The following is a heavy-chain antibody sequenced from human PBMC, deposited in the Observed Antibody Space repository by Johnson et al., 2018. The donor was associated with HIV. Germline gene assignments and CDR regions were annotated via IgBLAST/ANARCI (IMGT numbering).Heavy chain of an antibody. CDR1: GFTFSSYA. CDR2: ISYDGGEK. J-gene: IGHJ3*02. CDR3: AREFTLDWLNPTI. D-gene: IGHD3-3*01. V-gene: IGHV3-30*04. Sequence: QVQLVESGGGVVQPGRSLRLSCAASGFTFSSYAMHWVRQAPGKGLEWVALISYDGGEKYYADSVKGRFTISRDNTKNTLYLQINSLRPEDTAVYYCAREFTLDWLNPTIWGQGTMVTVSS.